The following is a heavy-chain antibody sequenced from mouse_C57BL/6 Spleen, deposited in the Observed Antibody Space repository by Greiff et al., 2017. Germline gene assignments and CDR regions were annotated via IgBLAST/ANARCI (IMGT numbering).Heavy chain of an antibody. Sequence: EVQLVESGGDLVKPGGSLKLSCAASGFTFSSYGMSWVRQTPDKRLEWVATISSGGSYTYYPDSVKGRFTISRDNAKNTLYLQMSSLKSEDTAMYCCAGDAVGNFFAYWGQGTLVTVSA. J-gene: IGHJ3*01. CDR2: ISSGGSYT. V-gene: IGHV5-6*01. CDR1: GFTFSSYG. D-gene: IGHD2-1*01. CDR3: AGDAVGNFFAY.